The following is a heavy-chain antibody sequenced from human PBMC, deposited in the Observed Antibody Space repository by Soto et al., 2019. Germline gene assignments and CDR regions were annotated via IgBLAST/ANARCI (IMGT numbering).Heavy chain of an antibody. CDR1: GGSISSDDW. Sequence: PSETLSLTCAVSGGSISSDDWWTWVRQTPGKGLEWIGEIYHSGTTNYNPSLVSRVTTAVDKAKSQFSLRLDSVTAADTAVYYCARSDCYGVCRGKWLDPWGQGILVTVSS. CDR3: ARSDCYGVCRGKWLDP. J-gene: IGHJ5*02. V-gene: IGHV4-4*02. CDR2: IYHSGTT. D-gene: IGHD2-21*02.